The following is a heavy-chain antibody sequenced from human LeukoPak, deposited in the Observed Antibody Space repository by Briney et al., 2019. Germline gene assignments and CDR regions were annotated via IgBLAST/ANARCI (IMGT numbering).Heavy chain of an antibody. Sequence: GGSLRLSCAASGFTFSSYAMHWVRQAPGKGLEWVAVISYDGSNKYYADSVKGRFTISRDNSKNTLYLQTNSLRAEDTAVYYCARGRHYYDSSGSNDYWGQGTLVTVSS. CDR2: ISYDGSNK. J-gene: IGHJ4*02. D-gene: IGHD3-22*01. CDR3: ARGRHYYDSSGSNDY. V-gene: IGHV3-30-3*01. CDR1: GFTFSSYA.